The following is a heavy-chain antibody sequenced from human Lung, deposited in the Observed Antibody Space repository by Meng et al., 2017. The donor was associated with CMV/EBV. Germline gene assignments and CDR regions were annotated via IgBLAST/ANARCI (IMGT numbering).Heavy chain of an antibody. V-gene: IGHV2-26*01. CDR2: IFSNDEK. D-gene: IGHD3-3*01. CDR1: GFSLSNARMG. Sequence: SGPTLVXPTETLTLTCTVSGFSLSNARMGVSWIRQPPGKALEWLAHIFSNDEKSYSTSLKSRLTISKDTSKSQVVLTMTNMDPVDTATYYCARIRALRCLEWLKVGAYYGMDVWGQGXTVTVSS. J-gene: IGHJ6*02. CDR3: ARIRALRCLEWLKVGAYYGMDV.